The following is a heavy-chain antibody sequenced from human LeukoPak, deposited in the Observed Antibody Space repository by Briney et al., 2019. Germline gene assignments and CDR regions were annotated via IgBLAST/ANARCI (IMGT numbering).Heavy chain of an antibody. D-gene: IGHD2-21*02. CDR2: IYYSGST. V-gene: IGHV4-39*01. CDR1: GGSISSSSYY. CDR3: ARLRDYCGGDCSYFDY. J-gene: IGHJ4*02. Sequence: PSGTLSLTCTVSGGSISSSSYYWGWIRQPPGKGLEWIGSIYYSGSTYYNPSLKSRVTISVDTSKNQFSLKLSSVTAADTAVYYCARLRDYCGGDCSYFDYWGQGTLVTVSS.